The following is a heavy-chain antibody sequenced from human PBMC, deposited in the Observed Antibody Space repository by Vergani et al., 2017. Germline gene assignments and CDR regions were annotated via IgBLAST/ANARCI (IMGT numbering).Heavy chain of an antibody. J-gene: IGHJ6*02. CDR1: GFTFDDYA. V-gene: IGHV3-43D*03. Sequence: EVQLVESGGVVVQPGGSLRLSCAASGFTFDDYAMHWVRQAPGKGLEWGSLISWDGGSTYYADSVKGRFTISRDNSKNSLYLQMNSQRAEDTALYYCAKDNPNDYGEYVGDGMDVWGQGTTVAVS. CDR3: AKDNPNDYGEYVGDGMDV. CDR2: ISWDGGST. D-gene: IGHD4-17*01.